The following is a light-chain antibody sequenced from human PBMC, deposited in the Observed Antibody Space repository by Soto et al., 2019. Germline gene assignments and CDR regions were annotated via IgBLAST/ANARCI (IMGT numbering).Light chain of an antibody. CDR1: QSLLQSNGYNH. CDR3: LQALQAPPWT. CDR2: LGS. Sequence: DIVLTQSPLSLAVTPGEPASISCRSSQSLLQSNGYNHLDWYLQKPGQSPQLLIYLGSNRASGDPASFSGSRSGTDYTLKISRVEADGVGIYYCLQALQAPPWTFGQGTKVEI. V-gene: IGKV2-28*01. J-gene: IGKJ1*01.